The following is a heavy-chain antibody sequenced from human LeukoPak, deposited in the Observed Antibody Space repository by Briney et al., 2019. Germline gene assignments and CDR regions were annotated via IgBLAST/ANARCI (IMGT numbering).Heavy chain of an antibody. V-gene: IGHV1-8*01. D-gene: IGHD3-22*01. Sequence: ASVKVSCKASGYTFTSYDINWVRQATGQGLEWMGWMNPNSGNTGYAQKFQGRVTMTRKTSISTAYMELSSLRSEDTAVYYCARGYYYDSSEGYWGQGTLVTVSS. CDR3: ARGYYYDSSEGY. CDR2: MNPNSGNT. J-gene: IGHJ4*02. CDR1: GYTFTSYD.